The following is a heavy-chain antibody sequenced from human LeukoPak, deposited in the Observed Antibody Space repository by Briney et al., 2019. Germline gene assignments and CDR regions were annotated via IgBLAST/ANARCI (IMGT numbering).Heavy chain of an antibody. Sequence: KSSETLSLTCAVSGGSISSSNWWSWVRQPPGKGLEWIGEIYQSGSTNYNPSLKSRVTISVDKSKNQFSLKLSSVTAADTAVYYCARDRSVTTKVYYYYYGMDVWGQGTTVTVSS. CDR3: ARDRSVTTKVYYYYYGMDV. V-gene: IGHV4-4*02. D-gene: IGHD4-17*01. CDR2: IYQSGST. J-gene: IGHJ6*02. CDR1: GGSISSSNW.